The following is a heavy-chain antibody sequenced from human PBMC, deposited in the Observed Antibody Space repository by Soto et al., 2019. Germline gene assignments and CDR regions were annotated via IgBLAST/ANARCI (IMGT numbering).Heavy chain of an antibody. CDR1: AGSINISSYY. J-gene: IGHJ5*02. D-gene: IGHD6-6*01. V-gene: IGHV4-39*01. Sequence: KPWQTRSLTCIVSAGSINISSYYWGWIRQPPGKGLQWIGRIDYSGSTYYNPSLKSRVTISVDTTKHQFSLKLSSVTAADTAVCYCERHRTRNWFDPSGQGARVTVYS. CDR2: IDYSGST. CDR3: ERHRTRNWFDP.